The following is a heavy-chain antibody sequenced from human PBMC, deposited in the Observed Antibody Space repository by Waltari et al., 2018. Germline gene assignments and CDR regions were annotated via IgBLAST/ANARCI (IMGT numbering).Heavy chain of an antibody. CDR2: FLGSGRT. Sequence: GRWDRQPAGKGLGCIRQFLGSGRTNYNPSFACRVTISLDTSTHQYALKMTAATVADTALDYCARDRGRGLYLDTWGQGILVTVSP. CDR3: ARDRGRGLYLDT. D-gene: IGHD2-15*01. V-gene: IGHV4-4*02. J-gene: IGHJ4*02.